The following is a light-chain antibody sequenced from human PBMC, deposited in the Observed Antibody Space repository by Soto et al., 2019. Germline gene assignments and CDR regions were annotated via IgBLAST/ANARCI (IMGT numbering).Light chain of an antibody. CDR3: LLAYGDIRV. V-gene: IGLV7-46*01. Sequence: QAVVTQEPSLTVSPGGTVTLTCGSNTGAVTSGHYPYWVQQKPGQAPKTLIYDSSNKHSWTPARFSGSLLGGKAALTLSGAQPEDEAEYYCLLAYGDIRVFGGGTKLTVL. J-gene: IGLJ3*02. CDR2: DSS. CDR1: TGAVTSGHY.